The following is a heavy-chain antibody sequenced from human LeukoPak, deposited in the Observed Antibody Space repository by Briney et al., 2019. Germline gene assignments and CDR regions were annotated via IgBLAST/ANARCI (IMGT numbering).Heavy chain of an antibody. V-gene: IGHV4-59*11. J-gene: IGHJ3*02. CDR3: ARDLVTVTKGFDI. CDR1: DDSFSSHY. Sequence: SETLSLTCAVSDDSFSSHYWTWIRQPPGKGLEWIGYISYIGSTNYNPSLKSRVTISIDTSKNQYSLKLSSVTAADTAVYYCARDLVTVTKGFDIWGQGTMVSVSS. CDR2: ISYIGST. D-gene: IGHD4-17*01.